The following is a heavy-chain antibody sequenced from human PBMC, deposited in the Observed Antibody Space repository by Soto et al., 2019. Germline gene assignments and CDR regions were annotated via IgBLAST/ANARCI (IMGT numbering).Heavy chain of an antibody. CDR2: IYYSGST. CDR3: ARGRTSSPTPGDY. V-gene: IGHV4-31*01. J-gene: IGHJ4*02. Sequence: QVQLQESGPGLVKPSQTLSLTCTVSGGSISSGGYYWSWIRQHPGKGLEWIGYIYYSGSTYYNPSLKSLVTISVDTSKNQFPLKLSSVPAADTAVYYCARGRTSSPTPGDYWGQGTLVTVSS. CDR1: GGSISSGGYY. D-gene: IGHD2-2*01.